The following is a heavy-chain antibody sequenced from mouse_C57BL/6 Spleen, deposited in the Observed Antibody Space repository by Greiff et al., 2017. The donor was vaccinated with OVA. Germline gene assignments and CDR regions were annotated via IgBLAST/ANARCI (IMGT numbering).Heavy chain of an antibody. CDR1: GYTFTSYW. CDR3: ARDSSGYH. Sequence: VQLQQPGAELVMPGASVKLSCKASGYTFTSYWMHWVKQRPGQGLEWIGEIDPSDSYTNYNQKFKGKSTLTVDKSSSTAYMQRSSLTSEDSAVYYCARDSSGYHWGQGTTLTVSS. J-gene: IGHJ2*01. CDR2: IDPSDSYT. V-gene: IGHV1-69*01. D-gene: IGHD3-2*02.